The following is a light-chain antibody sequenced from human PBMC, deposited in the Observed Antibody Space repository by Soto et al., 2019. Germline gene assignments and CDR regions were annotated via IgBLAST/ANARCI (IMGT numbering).Light chain of an antibody. CDR2: GAS. CDR1: QSVGTY. J-gene: IGKJ4*01. CDR3: QQYNNWPLVT. V-gene: IGKV3-15*01. Sequence: EIVMTQSPATLSVSPGERATLSCRASQSVGTYLAWYQQKPGQAPTLPIFGASTRATGIPARFSGSGSGSEFTLPISSLQSEDFAVYSCQQYNNWPLVTFGGGTKVEIK.